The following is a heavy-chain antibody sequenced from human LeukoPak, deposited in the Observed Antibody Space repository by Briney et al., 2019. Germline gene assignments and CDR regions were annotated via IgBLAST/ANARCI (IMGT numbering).Heavy chain of an antibody. Sequence: SETLSLTCTVSGGSISSCYWSWIRQPAGKGLEWIGRIYTSGSTNYNPSLKSRVTMSVDTSKNQFSLKLSSVTAADTAVYYCARAPEYYDFWSGQGPDYYYYYYMDVWGKGTTVTVSS. J-gene: IGHJ6*03. CDR2: IYTSGST. CDR3: ARAPEYYDFWSGQGPDYYYYYYMDV. V-gene: IGHV4-4*07. CDR1: GGSISSCY. D-gene: IGHD3-3*01.